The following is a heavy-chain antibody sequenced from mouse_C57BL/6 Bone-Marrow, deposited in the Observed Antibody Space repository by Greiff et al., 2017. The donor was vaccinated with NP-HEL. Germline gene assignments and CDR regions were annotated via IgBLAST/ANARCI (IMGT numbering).Heavy chain of an antibody. V-gene: IGHV14-4*01. Sequence: EVQLQQSGAELVRPGASVKLSCTASGFNIKDDYMHWVKQRPEQGLEWIGWIDPENGDTEYASKFQGKATITADTSSNTAYLQLSSLTSEDTAVYYCTTKFNRDYFDYWGQGTTLTVSS. CDR1: GFNIKDDY. CDR2: IDPENGDT. D-gene: IGHD2-2*01. CDR3: TTKFNRDYFDY. J-gene: IGHJ2*01.